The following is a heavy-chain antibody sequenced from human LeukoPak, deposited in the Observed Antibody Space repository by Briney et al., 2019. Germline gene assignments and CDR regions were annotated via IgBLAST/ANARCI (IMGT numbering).Heavy chain of an antibody. V-gene: IGHV4-39*01. CDR1: GGSISSSSYY. CDR2: IYYSGST. D-gene: IGHD1-1*01. J-gene: IGHJ6*02. CDR3: ARRPVQARPYGMDV. Sequence: SETLSLTCTVSGGSISSSSYYWGWIRQPPGKGLEWIGSIYYSGSTYYNPSLKSRVTISVDTSKNQFSLKLSSVTAADTAVYYCARRPVQARPYGMDVRGQGTTVTVSS.